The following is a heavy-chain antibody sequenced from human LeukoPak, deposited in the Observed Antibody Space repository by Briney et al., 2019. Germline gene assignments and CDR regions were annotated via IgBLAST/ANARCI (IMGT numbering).Heavy chain of an antibody. Sequence: GGSLRLSCAASGFTFSSYAMSWVRQAPGKGLEWVSGISGSGDNTYYADSVKGRFTISRDNSKNTLYLQMNSLKTEDTAVYYCTRLVGGYCSGGSCYNWFDPWGQGTLVTVSS. CDR2: ISGSGDNT. V-gene: IGHV3-23*01. D-gene: IGHD2-15*01. J-gene: IGHJ5*02. CDR3: TRLVGGYCSGGSCYNWFDP. CDR1: GFTFSSYA.